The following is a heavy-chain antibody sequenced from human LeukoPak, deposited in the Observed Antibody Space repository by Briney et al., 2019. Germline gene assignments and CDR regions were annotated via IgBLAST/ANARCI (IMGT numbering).Heavy chain of an antibody. CDR2: ISGSGGNT. Sequence: GGSLRLSCAASGFTFSRHAMSWVRQAPGKGLEWVSGISGSGGNTYYADSVKGRFTISRDNSRNTLYLQMNSLRAEDTAVYYCAKETGSYEATFDYWGQGAPVTVSS. V-gene: IGHV3-23*01. D-gene: IGHD3-10*01. CDR3: AKETGSYEATFDY. J-gene: IGHJ4*02. CDR1: GFTFSRHA.